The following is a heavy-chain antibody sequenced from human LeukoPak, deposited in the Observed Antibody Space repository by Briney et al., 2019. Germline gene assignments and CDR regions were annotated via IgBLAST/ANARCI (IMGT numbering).Heavy chain of an antibody. CDR2: INHSGST. V-gene: IGHV4-34*01. D-gene: IGHD4-17*01. CDR1: GGSFRGYY. Sequence: SETLSLPCAVYGGSFRGYYWSWIRPPPGKGLECIWEINHSGSTNYNPSLKSRVTISVDTSKNQFSLKLSSVTAADTAVYYCARVPWRDYGDYYLFDYWGQGTLVTVSS. J-gene: IGHJ4*02. CDR3: ARVPWRDYGDYYLFDY.